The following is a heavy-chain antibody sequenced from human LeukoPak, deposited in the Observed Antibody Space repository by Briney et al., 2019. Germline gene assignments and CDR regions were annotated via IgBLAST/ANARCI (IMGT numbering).Heavy chain of an antibody. CDR2: INHSGST. CDR1: GGSFSGYY. D-gene: IGHD2/OR15-2a*01. CDR3: ARGGFNMDAFDI. J-gene: IGHJ3*02. Sequence: SETLSLTCAVYGGSFSGYYWSWIRQPPGKGLEWIGEINHSGSTNYNPSLKSRVTISVDTSKNQFSLKLSSATAADTAVYYCARGGFNMDAFDIWGQGTMVTVSS. V-gene: IGHV4-34*01.